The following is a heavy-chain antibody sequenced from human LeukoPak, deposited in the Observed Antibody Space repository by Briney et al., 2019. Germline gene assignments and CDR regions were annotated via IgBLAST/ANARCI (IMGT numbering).Heavy chain of an antibody. CDR2: VYYSGIT. D-gene: IGHD2-2*01. V-gene: IGHV4-59*01. CDR1: GGSMRRYY. Sequence: SETLSLTCTDSGGSMRRYYWSWIRQHPGKGLEWIGYVYYSGITNYNPSLESRVTISVDTSKNQFSLKVTSVTAADTAVYFCARDCSGTSCGFDYWGQGALVTVSS. CDR3: ARDCSGTSCGFDY. J-gene: IGHJ4*02.